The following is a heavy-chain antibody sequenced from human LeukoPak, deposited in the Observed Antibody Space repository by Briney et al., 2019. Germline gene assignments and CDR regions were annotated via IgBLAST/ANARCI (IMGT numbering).Heavy chain of an antibody. Sequence: GGSLRLSCAASGFTFSSYAMHWVRQAPGKGLEYVSAISSNGGSTYYANSVKGRFTIPRDNSKNTLYLQMGSLRAEDMAVYYCARPYVHLSGKYYDYWGQGTLVTVSS. CDR1: GFTFSSYA. J-gene: IGHJ4*02. V-gene: IGHV3-64*01. CDR2: ISSNGGST. CDR3: ARPYVHLSGKYYDY. D-gene: IGHD3-10*01.